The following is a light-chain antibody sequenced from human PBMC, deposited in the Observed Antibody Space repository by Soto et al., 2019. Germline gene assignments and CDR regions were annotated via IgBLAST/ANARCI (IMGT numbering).Light chain of an antibody. CDR1: QGVGSN. J-gene: IGKJ5*01. V-gene: IGKV3-15*01. CDR3: QQRNTWPPIT. CDR2: DAS. Sequence: IVVTQSPATLSVSPGERVTLSCRASQGVGSNLAWYQQRPGQAPRLLIYDASTRATGIPDRFSGSGSGTEFTLTISSLQSEDFALYYCQQRNTWPPITFGQGTRLEIK.